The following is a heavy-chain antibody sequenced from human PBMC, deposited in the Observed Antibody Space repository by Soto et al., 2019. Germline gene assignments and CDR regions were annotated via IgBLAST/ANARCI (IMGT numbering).Heavy chain of an antibody. CDR2: ISRSGDNT. V-gene: IGHV3-23*01. Sequence: GGSLRLSCATSAFTFGSYAMSWVRQAPGEGLEWVSSISRSGDNTYYADSVKGRFTISRGNSKNTLYLQMNTLRADDTAVYYRRNSGNHSYFDYCAPGALVPAS. J-gene: IGHJ4*02. CDR1: AFTFGSYA. CDR3: RNSGNHSYFDY.